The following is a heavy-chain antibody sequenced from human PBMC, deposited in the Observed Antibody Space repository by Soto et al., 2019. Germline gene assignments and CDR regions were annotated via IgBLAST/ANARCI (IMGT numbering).Heavy chain of an antibody. CDR2: MGGSGRST. J-gene: IGHJ4*02. CDR1: GFTFSSYA. V-gene: IGHV3-23*01. D-gene: IGHD1-7*01. Sequence: GGSLRLSCVASGFTFSSYAMTWVRQAPGKGLEWVSSMGGSGRSTYYTDSVKGRFTISRDNSKNTLYLQMGSLRAEDMAVYYCVRRVSGNYDYWGQGTLVTVSS. CDR3: VRRVSGNYDY.